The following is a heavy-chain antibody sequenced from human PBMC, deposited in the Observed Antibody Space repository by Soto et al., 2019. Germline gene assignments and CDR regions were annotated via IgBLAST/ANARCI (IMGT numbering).Heavy chain of an antibody. D-gene: IGHD3-22*01. J-gene: IGHJ5*02. CDR3: ARDYFDSSDYTTNRFNP. CDR2: IYHTGNA. Sequence: PSETLSLTCLVSGQYIKSNFWWAWVRQSPGKDLEWIGEIYHTGNAYYNPSLKSRVTIFVDTSKNQFSLKLTSVTAADTALYYCARDYFDSSDYTTNRFNPWGQGTLVT. CDR1: GQYIKSNFW. V-gene: IGHV4-4*02.